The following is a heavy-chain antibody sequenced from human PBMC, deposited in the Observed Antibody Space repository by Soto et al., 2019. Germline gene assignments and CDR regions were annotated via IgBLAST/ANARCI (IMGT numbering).Heavy chain of an antibody. CDR3: ARGSIVATTQSTYYFDY. Sequence: GGSLRLSCAASGFTVSSNYMSWVRQAPGKGLEWVSVIYSGGSTYYADSVKGRFTISRDNSKNTLYLQMISLSAEDAAVYDCARGSIVATTQSTYYFDYWGQGTLVTVSS. CDR1: GFTVSSNY. D-gene: IGHD5-12*01. V-gene: IGHV3-53*01. CDR2: IYSGGST. J-gene: IGHJ4*02.